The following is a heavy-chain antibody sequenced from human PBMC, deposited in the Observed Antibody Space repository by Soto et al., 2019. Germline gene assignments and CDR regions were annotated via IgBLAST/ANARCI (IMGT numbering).Heavy chain of an antibody. D-gene: IGHD1-26*01. V-gene: IGHV4-31*03. Sequence: KASETLSLTCTVSGGSISSGGYYWSWIRQHPGKGLEWIGYIYYSGSTYYNPSLKSRVTISVDTSKNQFSLKLSSVTAADTAVYYCARAATTNYYYYYGMDVWGQGTTLTVSS. J-gene: IGHJ6*02. CDR2: IYYSGST. CDR1: GGSISSGGYY. CDR3: ARAATTNYYYYYGMDV.